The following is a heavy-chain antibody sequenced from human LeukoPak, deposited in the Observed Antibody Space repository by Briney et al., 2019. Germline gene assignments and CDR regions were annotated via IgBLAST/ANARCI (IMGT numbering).Heavy chain of an antibody. CDR2: INPNSGGT. D-gene: IGHD2-15*01. Sequence: GASVKVSCKASGYTFTGYYMHWVRQAPGQGLEWMGWINPNSGGTNYAQKFQGRVTMTRDTSISTAYMELSRLRSDDTAVYYCARDHDRGYCSGGSCYSFDYWGQGTLVTVSS. CDR1: GYTFTGYY. CDR3: ARDHDRGYCSGGSCYSFDY. V-gene: IGHV1-2*02. J-gene: IGHJ4*02.